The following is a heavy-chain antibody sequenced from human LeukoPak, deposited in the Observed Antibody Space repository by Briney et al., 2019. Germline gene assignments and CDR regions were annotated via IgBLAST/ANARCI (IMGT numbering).Heavy chain of an antibody. CDR3: ASKGAGYCRSTNCQGAFDI. V-gene: IGHV1-69*04. J-gene: IGHJ3*02. CDR1: GGTFSSYV. Sequence: ASVKVSCKASGGTFSSYVITWVRQAPGQGLEWMGRIIPILGIANYAQKFQGRVTITADKSTGTAYMELSSLRSEDTAVYYCASKGAGYCRSTNCQGAFDIWGQGTMVSVSS. D-gene: IGHD2-2*01. CDR2: IIPILGIA.